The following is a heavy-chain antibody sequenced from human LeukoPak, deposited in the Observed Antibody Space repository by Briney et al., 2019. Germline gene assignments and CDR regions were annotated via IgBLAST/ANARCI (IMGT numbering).Heavy chain of an antibody. CDR2: IYYSGST. V-gene: IGHV4-39*07. CDR3: ARRYSYFDY. D-gene: IGHD5-18*01. J-gene: IGHJ4*02. CDR1: GGSISSSSDY. Sequence: SETLSLTCTVSGGSISSSSDYWGWIRQPPGKGLEWIGSIYYSGSTYYNPSLKSRVTISVDTSKNQFSLKLSSVTAADTAVYYCARRYSYFDYWGQGTLVTVSS.